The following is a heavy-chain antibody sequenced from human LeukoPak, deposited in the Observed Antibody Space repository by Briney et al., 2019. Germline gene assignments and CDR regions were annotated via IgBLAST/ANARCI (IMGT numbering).Heavy chain of an antibody. V-gene: IGHV1-2*02. Sequence: ASVKVSCKTSGYAFTGYYMHWVRQAPGQGLEWMGWINPSSGDTNYAQNFQARVTMTRDTSISTAYMELSSLRSDDTAVYYCARDPPSGLEGQFDLWGRGTLVTVSS. J-gene: IGHJ2*01. CDR3: ARDPPSGLEGQFDL. D-gene: IGHD3-10*01. CDR1: GYAFTGYY. CDR2: INPSSGDT.